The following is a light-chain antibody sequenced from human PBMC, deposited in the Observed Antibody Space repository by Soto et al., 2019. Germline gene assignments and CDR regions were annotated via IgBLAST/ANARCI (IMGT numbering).Light chain of an antibody. CDR3: QHYNSYSEA. J-gene: IGKJ1*01. CDR1: QTISNW. CDR2: KAS. Sequence: DIQLPQSPSTLAGSVGDRVTITCRASQTISNWLAWYQQKPGEAPKLLIYKASTLKSGFPSRFSGSGSGTEFTLTISRLQPHDFATYYCQHYNSYSEACGQGTKVDIK. V-gene: IGKV1-5*03.